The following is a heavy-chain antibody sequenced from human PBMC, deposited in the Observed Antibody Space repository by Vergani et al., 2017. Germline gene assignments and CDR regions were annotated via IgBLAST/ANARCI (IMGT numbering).Heavy chain of an antibody. Sequence: QVQLQESGPGLVKPSQTLSLTCSVSFDSIRNLYCNWIRQPPGKGLEWIGSIHYSENTNYNPSLKTRVTISVDTSKNQFSLTLTSVTAADPAVYYCASDTHSRQRADRWVQGSLVTVTS. CDR3: ASDTHSRQRADR. CDR2: IHYSENT. J-gene: IGHJ5*02. V-gene: IGHV4-59*11. D-gene: IGHD4-11*01. CDR1: FDSIRNLY.